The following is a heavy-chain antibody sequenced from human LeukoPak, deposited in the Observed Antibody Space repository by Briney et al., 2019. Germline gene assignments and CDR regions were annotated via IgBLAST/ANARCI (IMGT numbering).Heavy chain of an antibody. J-gene: IGHJ4*02. Sequence: SETLSLTCTVSGGSISSYYWSWIRQPPGKGLEWIGYIYYSGSTNYNPSLKSRVTISVDTSKNQFSLKLSSVTAADTAVYYCSPDQGYYDSSGTPSWGQGTLVTVSS. V-gene: IGHV4-59*12. CDR2: IYYSGST. D-gene: IGHD3-22*01. CDR1: GGSISSYY. CDR3: SPDQGYYDSSGTPS.